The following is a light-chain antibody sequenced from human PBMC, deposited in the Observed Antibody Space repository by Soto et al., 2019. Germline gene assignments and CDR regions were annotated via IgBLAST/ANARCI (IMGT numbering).Light chain of an antibody. CDR1: QSIRSW. CDR2: DVS. CDR3: QQFDNWPWT. J-gene: IGKJ1*01. V-gene: IGKV1-5*01. Sequence: QMTQSPDTLSASVGDRVTITCRASQSIRSWLAWYQQRPGKAPTVLIYDVSSLESGVPSRFSGSGSGTEFTLTISSLQPDDFATYYCQQFDNWPWTFGQGTKVDIK.